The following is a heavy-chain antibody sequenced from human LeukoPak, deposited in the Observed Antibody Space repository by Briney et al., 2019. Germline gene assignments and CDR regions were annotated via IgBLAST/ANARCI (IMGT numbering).Heavy chain of an antibody. CDR3: ANSITYYDFWSGYPAQN. J-gene: IGHJ4*02. Sequence: SETLSLTCTVSGGSISSSSYYWGWIRQPPGKGLEWIGSIYYSGSTYYNPSFKSRVIISVDTSKNQFSLKLSSVTAADTAVYYCANSITYYDFWSGYPAQNWGQGTLVTVSS. V-gene: IGHV4-39*01. CDR1: GGSISSSSYY. CDR2: IYYSGST. D-gene: IGHD3-3*01.